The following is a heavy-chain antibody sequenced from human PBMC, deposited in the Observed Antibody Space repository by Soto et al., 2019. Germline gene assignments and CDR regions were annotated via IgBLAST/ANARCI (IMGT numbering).Heavy chain of an antibody. CDR3: AKEKGFGGVRKGMDV. D-gene: IGHD3-16*01. CDR2: INWNSGSI. V-gene: IGHV3-9*01. J-gene: IGHJ6*02. CDR1: GFTFDDYA. Sequence: EVQLVESGGCLVQPGRSLRLSCAASGFTFDDYAMHWVRKAPGKGLEWVSGINWNSGSIGYADSVKGRFTISRDNAKNSLYLQMNSLRTEDTALYYCAKEKGFGGVRKGMDVWGQGTTVTVSS.